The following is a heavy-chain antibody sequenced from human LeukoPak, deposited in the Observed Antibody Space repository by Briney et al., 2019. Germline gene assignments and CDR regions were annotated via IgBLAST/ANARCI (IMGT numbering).Heavy chain of an antibody. V-gene: IGHV1-18*01. CDR3: ARVGVVTAAIGMCV. CDR1: GYTFTSYG. D-gene: IGHD2-2*01. J-gene: IGHJ6*02. Sequence: ASVKLSCKASGYTFTSYGISWVRHAPGPGLEWMGWISAYNGNTNYAQKLQGRVTMTTDTSTSTAYMELRSLRSDDTAVYYCARVGVVTAAIGMCVWGQGTTVTVSS. CDR2: ISAYNGNT.